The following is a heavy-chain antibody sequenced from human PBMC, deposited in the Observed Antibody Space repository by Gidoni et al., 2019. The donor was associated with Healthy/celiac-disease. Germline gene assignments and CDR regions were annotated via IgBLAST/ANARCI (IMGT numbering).Heavy chain of an antibody. V-gene: IGHV3-30*03. CDR2: ISYDGSNK. Sequence: QVQLVESGGGVVQPGRSLRRSCAASAFPFSSYGMHWVRQAPGKGLEWVAVISYDGSNKYYADSVKGRFTISRDNSKNTLYLQMNSLRAEDTAVYYCASIGQLGPYYYYYYMDVWGKGTTVTVSS. CDR3: ASIGQLGPYYYYYYMDV. D-gene: IGHD1-1*01. CDR1: AFPFSSYG. J-gene: IGHJ6*03.